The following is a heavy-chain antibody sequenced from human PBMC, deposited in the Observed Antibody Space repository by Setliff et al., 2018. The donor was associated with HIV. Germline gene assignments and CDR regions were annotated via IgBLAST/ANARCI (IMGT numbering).Heavy chain of an antibody. CDR2: INPNSCGT. Sequence: ASVKVSCKASAHTFTGYYMHWVRQAPGQGLEWMGWINPNSCGTNYAQKFQGRVTMTTDTSISTAYMELSRLRSDDTAVYYCATLDYWGQGTLVTVSS. V-gene: IGHV1-2*02. CDR1: AHTFTGYY. J-gene: IGHJ4*02. CDR3: ATLDY.